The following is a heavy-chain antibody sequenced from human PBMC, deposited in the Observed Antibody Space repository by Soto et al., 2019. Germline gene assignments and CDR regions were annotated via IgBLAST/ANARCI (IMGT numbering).Heavy chain of an antibody. CDR1: GYSFTSYW. CDR2: IYPGDSDT. V-gene: IGHV5-51*01. D-gene: IGHD2-21*02. CDR3: ARQPPLPYCGGDCYPQGDYYYGMDV. Sequence: GESLKISCKGSGYSFTSYWIGWVRQMPGKGLEWMGIIYPGDSDTRYSPSFQGQVTISADKPISTAYLQWSSLKASDTAMYYCARQPPLPYCGGDCYPQGDYYYGMDVWGQGTTVTVSS. J-gene: IGHJ6*02.